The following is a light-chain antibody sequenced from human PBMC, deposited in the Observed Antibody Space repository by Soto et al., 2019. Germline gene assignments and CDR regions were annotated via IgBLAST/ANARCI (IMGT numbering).Light chain of an antibody. Sequence: QYALTQPASVSGSPGQSITISCTGTSIDVGSYNLVSWYQQHPGKAPKLMIYEGSKRPSGVSNRFSGSKSGNTASLTISGLQAEDEADYYCCSYAGSSTFGVFGGGTKLTVL. CDR3: CSYAGSSTFGV. J-gene: IGLJ3*02. CDR1: SIDVGSYNL. V-gene: IGLV2-23*03. CDR2: EGS.